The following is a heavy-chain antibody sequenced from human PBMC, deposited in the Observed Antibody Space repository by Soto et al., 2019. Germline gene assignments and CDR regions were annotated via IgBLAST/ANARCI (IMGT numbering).Heavy chain of an antibody. CDR3: AGVFEGYYYGSGSFYYFDY. D-gene: IGHD3-10*01. Sequence: SETLSLTCTVSGGSISSYYWSWIRQPPGKGLEWIGYIYYSGSTNYNPSLKSRVTISVDTSKNQFSLKLSSVTAADTAVYYCAGVFEGYYYGSGSFYYFDYWGQGTLVTVSS. V-gene: IGHV4-59*01. J-gene: IGHJ4*02. CDR2: IYYSGST. CDR1: GGSISSYY.